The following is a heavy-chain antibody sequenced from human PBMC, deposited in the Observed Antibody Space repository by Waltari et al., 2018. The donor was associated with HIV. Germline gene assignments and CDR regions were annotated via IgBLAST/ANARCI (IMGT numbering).Heavy chain of an antibody. Sequence: VQLIQSGADLRKPGASMRVSCKASGYTLTSFDINWVRLAAGQGLEYMGWMNPDSGLSGYSQEFQGRLTMTRNISINTAYMELRNLTSEDTAVYFCARGPDYRNYLNPYYYRAMDVWGQGTTVIVS. D-gene: IGHD4-4*01. CDR3: ARGPDYRNYLNPYYYRAMDV. J-gene: IGHJ6*02. CDR1: GYTLTSFD. CDR2: MNPDSGLS. V-gene: IGHV1-8*01.